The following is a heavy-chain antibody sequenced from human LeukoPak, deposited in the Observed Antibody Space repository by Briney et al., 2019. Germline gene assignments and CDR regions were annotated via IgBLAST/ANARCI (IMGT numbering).Heavy chain of an antibody. J-gene: IGHJ3*02. Sequence: PGGSLRLSCAASGLTFSSYSMNWVRQAPGKGLEWVSSISSSSSYIYYADSVKGRFTISRDNARNSLYLQMNSLRAEDTAVYYCARDKYGSPGAFDIWGQGTMVTVSS. CDR1: GLTFSSYS. CDR3: ARDKYGSPGAFDI. CDR2: ISSSSSYI. D-gene: IGHD1-26*01. V-gene: IGHV3-21*01.